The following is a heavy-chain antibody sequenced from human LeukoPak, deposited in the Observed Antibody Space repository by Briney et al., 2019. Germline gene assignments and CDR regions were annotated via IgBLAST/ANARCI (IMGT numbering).Heavy chain of an antibody. CDR3: ARDGGIYYDSSRHAFDI. D-gene: IGHD3-22*01. Sequence: GGSLRLSCAASGFTFSSYEMNWVRQAPGKGLEWVSYISSSGSTIYYADSVKGRFTISRDNAKNSLYLQMNSLRAEDTAAYYCARDGGIYYDSSRHAFDIWGQGTMVTVSS. CDR2: ISSSGSTI. J-gene: IGHJ3*02. V-gene: IGHV3-48*03. CDR1: GFTFSSYE.